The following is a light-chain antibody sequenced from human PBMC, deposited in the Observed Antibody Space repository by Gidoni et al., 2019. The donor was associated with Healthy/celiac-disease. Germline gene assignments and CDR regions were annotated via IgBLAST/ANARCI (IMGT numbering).Light chain of an antibody. Sequence: AIQLTQSPSSLSASVGDRVTITCRASQGISSALAWYQQKPGKAPKLLIYDASSLESGVPSRFSGSGSGTDFTLTISSLQPEDFATYYCQQCNSYPSFTFGPGTKVDIK. CDR1: QGISSA. CDR2: DAS. V-gene: IGKV1-13*02. J-gene: IGKJ3*01. CDR3: QQCNSYPSFT.